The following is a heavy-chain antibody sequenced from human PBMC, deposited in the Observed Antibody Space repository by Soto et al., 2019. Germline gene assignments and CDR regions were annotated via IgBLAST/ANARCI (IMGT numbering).Heavy chain of an antibody. CDR3: ALGSDYLFDP. CDR2: IIPMSGRT. D-gene: IGHD4-17*01. J-gene: IGHJ5*02. V-gene: IGHV1-69*06. CDR1: GGTFSTYA. Sequence: QIQLVQSGAEVKKPGSSVKVSCKASGGTFSTYAISWVRQAPGQGLEWMGGIIPMSGRTTYAQKFQDRVTITADKSTTTAYMELSSLSSEDKAVYYCALGSDYLFDPWGRGTLVTVSS.